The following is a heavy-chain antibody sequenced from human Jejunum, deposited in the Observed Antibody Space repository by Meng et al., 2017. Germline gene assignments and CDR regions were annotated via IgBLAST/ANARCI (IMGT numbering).Heavy chain of an antibody. J-gene: IGHJ4*02. CDR1: GFTFSGVS. V-gene: IGHV3-23*04. CDR3: ARLVKS. D-gene: IGHD4-23*01. Sequence: VGSGGGLLQPGGSLSLSCAASGFTFSGVSMSWVRQAPGKGLEWISVFTGSNNAYYADSVKGRFTVSRDDSKNTLFLQMNSLRGEDTAVYYCARLVKSWGQGTLVTVSS. CDR2: FTGSNNA.